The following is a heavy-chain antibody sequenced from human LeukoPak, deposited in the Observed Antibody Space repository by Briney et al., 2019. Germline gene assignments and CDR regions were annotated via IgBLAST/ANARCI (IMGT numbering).Heavy chain of an antibody. CDR2: IYPGDSDT. CDR3: AGSGNSPNPLGGDFSY. CDR1: GYSFTSYW. V-gene: IGHV5-51*01. J-gene: IGHJ4*02. D-gene: IGHD2-21*02. Sequence: GESLKISCKGSGYSFTSYWIGWVRQMPGKGLEWMGIIYPGDSDTRYSPSFQGQVTISADKSISTAYLQWSSLKASDTAMYYCAGSGNSPNPLGGDFSYWGQGTLVTVSS.